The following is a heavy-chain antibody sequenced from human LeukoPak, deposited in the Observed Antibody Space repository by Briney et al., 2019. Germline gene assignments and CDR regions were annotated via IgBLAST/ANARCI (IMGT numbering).Heavy chain of an antibody. CDR1: GFTFSSYW. CDR2: INSDGSST. J-gene: IGHJ4*02. Sequence: GGSLRLSCAASGFTFSSYWMHWVRQAPGKGLVWVSRINSDGSSTSYADSVKVRFTISRDNAKNTLYLQMNSLRAEDTAVYYCARGSTSGYYYFFRDYWGQGTLVTVSS. V-gene: IGHV3-74*01. D-gene: IGHD3-22*01. CDR3: ARGSTSGYYYFFRDY.